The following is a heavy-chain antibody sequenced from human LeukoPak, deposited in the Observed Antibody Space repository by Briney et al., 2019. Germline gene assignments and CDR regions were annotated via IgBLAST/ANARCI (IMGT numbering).Heavy chain of an antibody. V-gene: IGHV4-4*07. CDR1: GGSISSYY. Sequence: TLSLTFTVSGGSISSYYWSWVRQPPGKGLEWIGRIYTSGSTNYNPSLTNYNPSLKSRVTMSLDTSKNQFSLKLTSLTAADTAVYYCAREGIVGAASDFDYWGQGTLVTVSS. D-gene: IGHD1-26*01. J-gene: IGHJ4*02. CDR2: IYTSGSTNYNPSLT. CDR3: AREGIVGAASDFDY.